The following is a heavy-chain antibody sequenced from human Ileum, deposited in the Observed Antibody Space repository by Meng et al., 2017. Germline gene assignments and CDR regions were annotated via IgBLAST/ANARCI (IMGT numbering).Heavy chain of an antibody. V-gene: IGHV6-1*01. J-gene: IGHJ4*02. D-gene: IGHD1-26*01. CDR3: ARGGGSYYHFDY. Sequence: QLQTSGPGLVNSPQTLSLTCAISGDSVSSNSAAWNWIRQSPSRGLEWLGRTYYRSKWFNEYAVSVKSRITINPDTSENQFSLQLNSVTPEDAAVYYCARGGGSYYHFDYWGQGTLVTASS. CDR2: TYYRSKWFN. CDR1: GDSVSSNSAA.